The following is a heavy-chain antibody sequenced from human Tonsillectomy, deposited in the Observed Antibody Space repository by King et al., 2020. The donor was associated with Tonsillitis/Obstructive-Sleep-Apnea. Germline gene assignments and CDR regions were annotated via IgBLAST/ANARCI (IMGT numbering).Heavy chain of an antibody. Sequence: LQLQESGPGLVKPSETLSLICTVSGGSISSSSYYWGWIRQPPGKGLEWIGTIYYSWSTYYNPSLKSRVTISVDTSKNQFSLKLSSVTAADTAVYYCARQDDFWSGYDLDYYGMDVWGQGTTVTVSS. V-gene: IGHV4-39*01. CDR2: IYYSWST. CDR3: ARQDDFWSGYDLDYYGMDV. J-gene: IGHJ6*02. CDR1: GGSISSSSYY. D-gene: IGHD3-3*01.